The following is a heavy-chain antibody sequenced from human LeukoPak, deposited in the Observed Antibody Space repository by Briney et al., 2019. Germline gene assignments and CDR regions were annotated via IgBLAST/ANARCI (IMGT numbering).Heavy chain of an antibody. Sequence: GESLKISCKGSGYSFNSYWIGWVRQLPGKGLEWMGIIYPGDSDTRYSPSFQGQVTISADKSISTAYLQWSSLKASDTAMYYCASTAVAGRGNEYFQHWGQGTLVTVSS. CDR3: ASTAVAGRGNEYFQH. D-gene: IGHD6-19*01. V-gene: IGHV5-51*01. CDR1: GYSFNSYW. CDR2: IYPGDSDT. J-gene: IGHJ1*01.